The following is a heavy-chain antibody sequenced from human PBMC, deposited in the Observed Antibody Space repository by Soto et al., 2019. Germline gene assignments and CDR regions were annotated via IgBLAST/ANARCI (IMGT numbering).Heavy chain of an antibody. D-gene: IGHD3-22*01. Sequence: SETLSLTCTVSGGSISSYYWSWIRQPAGKGLEWIGRIYTSGSTNYNPSLKSRVTMSVDTSKNQFSLKLSSVTAADTAVYYCARGLYTYDSSGYYFDYWGQGTLVTVSS. CDR3: ARGLYTYDSSGYYFDY. J-gene: IGHJ4*02. V-gene: IGHV4-4*07. CDR2: IYTSGST. CDR1: GGSISSYY.